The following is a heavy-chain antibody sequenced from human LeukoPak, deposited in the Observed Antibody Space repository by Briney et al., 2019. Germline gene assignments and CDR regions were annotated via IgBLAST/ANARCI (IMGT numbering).Heavy chain of an antibody. D-gene: IGHD1-20*01. V-gene: IGHV3-23*01. J-gene: IGHJ4*02. CDR1: GFTFSSTS. Sequence: GGSLRLSCAASGFTFSSTSMSWVRQAPGKGLEWVSSFSASKNNRHYVDSVKGRFIISRDNSKNTLYLQMNSLRAEDTAVYYCAKKMSITAASQVDYWGQGTLVTVSS. CDR3: AKKMSITAASQVDY. CDR2: FSASKNNR.